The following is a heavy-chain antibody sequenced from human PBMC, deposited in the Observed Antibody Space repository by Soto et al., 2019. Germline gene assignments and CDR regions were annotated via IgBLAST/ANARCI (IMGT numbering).Heavy chain of an antibody. CDR2: MTYSGDSI. V-gene: IGHV3-23*01. D-gene: IGHD3-10*01. J-gene: IGHJ4*02. Sequence: EVQLLESGGGLVQPGGSLRLSCAASGFTFSHYAMTWVRQAPGKGLEWVSTMTYSGDSIYYADSVKGRFTISRDNSKNTLYLQMNSLRAEDTAVYYCAKKLHYGSGTYYVYFDYWGQGTLVPVSS. CDR1: GFTFSHYA. CDR3: AKKLHYGSGTYYVYFDY.